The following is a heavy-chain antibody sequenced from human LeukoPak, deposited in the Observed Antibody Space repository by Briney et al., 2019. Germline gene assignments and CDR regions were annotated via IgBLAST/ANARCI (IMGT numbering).Heavy chain of an antibody. CDR1: GFTFSSYW. J-gene: IGHJ3*02. Sequence: GGSLRLSCAASGFTFSSYWMHWVRQAPGKGLVWVSRINTDGSSTRYADSVKGRFTISRDNAKNSLYLQMNSLRAEDTAVYHCTRGYSGNSIYAFDIWGQGTVVTVSS. CDR3: TRGYSGNSIYAFDI. CDR2: INTDGSST. V-gene: IGHV3-74*01. D-gene: IGHD1-26*01.